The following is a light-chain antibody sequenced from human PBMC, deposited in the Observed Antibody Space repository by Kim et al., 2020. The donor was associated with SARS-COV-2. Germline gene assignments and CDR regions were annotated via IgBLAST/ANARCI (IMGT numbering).Light chain of an antibody. CDR2: AAS. J-gene: IGKJ4*01. V-gene: IGKV1-39*01. Sequence: DIQMTQSPSSLSASVGDRVTITCRASQSISSYLNWYQQKPGKAPKLLIYAASSLQSGVPSRFSGSGSGTDFTLTISSLQPEDCATYYWQQSYRTPPLTFGGGTNGDIK. CDR1: QSISSY. CDR3: QQSYRTPPLT.